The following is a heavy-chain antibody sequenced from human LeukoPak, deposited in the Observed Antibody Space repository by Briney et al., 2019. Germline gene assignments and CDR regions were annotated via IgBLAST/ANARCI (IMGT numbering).Heavy chain of an antibody. Sequence: GGSLRLSCAASGFTFSTYNMTWVRQAPGKGLEWVSSITSSSSYIYYADSVKGRFTISRDNAKNSLYLQMNSLRAEDTAVYYCARDPYSGSYWDYYYYYMDLWGQGTTVTISS. V-gene: IGHV3-21*01. J-gene: IGHJ6*03. CDR1: GFTFSTYN. D-gene: IGHD1-26*01. CDR2: ITSSSSYI. CDR3: ARDPYSGSYWDYYYYYMDL.